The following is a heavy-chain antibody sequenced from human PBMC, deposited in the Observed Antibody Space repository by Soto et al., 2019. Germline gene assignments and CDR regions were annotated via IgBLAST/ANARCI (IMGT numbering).Heavy chain of an antibody. Sequence: EVQLLESGGGLVQPGGSLRLSCAASGFTFTTYAMTWVRQAPGKGLEWVSAISGSGGSTYYADSVKGRFTISRDNSKNTLYLQMNTLRAEDTAIYYCAKDHPLYGDLYYFGYWGQGTLVTVSS. CDR2: ISGSGGST. J-gene: IGHJ4*02. CDR1: GFTFTTYA. CDR3: AKDHPLYGDLYYFGY. D-gene: IGHD4-17*01. V-gene: IGHV3-23*01.